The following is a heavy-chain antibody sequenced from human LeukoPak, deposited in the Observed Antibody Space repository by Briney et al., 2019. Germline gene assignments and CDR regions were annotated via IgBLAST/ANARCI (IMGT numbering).Heavy chain of an antibody. Sequence: GSLRLSCAAAGFTFSTYSMNWVRQDPGKGLEWVSSITSGGTYIYYADSVKGRFTISRDNAKNSLYLQMNSLRAEDTAVYHCARVQTDSSGDYYGFDYWGQGTLFTVSS. CDR2: ITSGGTYI. CDR3: ARVQTDSSGDYYGFDY. CDR1: GFTFSTYS. V-gene: IGHV3-21*01. D-gene: IGHD3-22*01. J-gene: IGHJ4*02.